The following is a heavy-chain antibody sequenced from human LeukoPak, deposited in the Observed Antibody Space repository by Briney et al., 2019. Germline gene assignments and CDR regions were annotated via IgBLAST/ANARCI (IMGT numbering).Heavy chain of an antibody. V-gene: IGHV3-33*01. J-gene: IGHJ3*02. Sequence: GRSLRLSCAASGFTFSSYGMHWVRQAPGKGLEWVAVIWYDGSNKYYADSVKGRFTISRVNAKNSLYLQMNSLRAEDTAVYYCARDWYYYDSSGDAFDIWGQGTMVTVSS. D-gene: IGHD3-22*01. CDR3: ARDWYYYDSSGDAFDI. CDR1: GFTFSSYG. CDR2: IWYDGSNK.